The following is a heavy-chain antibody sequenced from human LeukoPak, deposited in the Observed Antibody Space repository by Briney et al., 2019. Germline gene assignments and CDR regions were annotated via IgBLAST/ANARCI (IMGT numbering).Heavy chain of an antibody. CDR3: ARGLNGYHPRDY. J-gene: IGHJ4*02. Sequence: GGSLRLSCAASGFTFSTYSMNWVRQAPGKGLEWVSYISSSSRTIYYADSVKGRFTISRDNAKNSLYLQMNSLRAEDTAVYYCARGLNGYHPRDYWGQGTLVTVSS. D-gene: IGHD3-9*01. V-gene: IGHV3-48*01. CDR1: GFTFSTYS. CDR2: ISSSSRTI.